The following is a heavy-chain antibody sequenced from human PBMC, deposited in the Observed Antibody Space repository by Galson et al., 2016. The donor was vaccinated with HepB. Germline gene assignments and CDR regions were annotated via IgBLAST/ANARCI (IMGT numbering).Heavy chain of an antibody. CDR2: IYSSGTT. CDR3: ARDTTTIFEL. Sequence: SETLSLTCTVSVGSISTYYWSWIRQPARKGLEWIGRIYSSGTTYYKPSLKSRVTLSMDMSKNQLSLKLSSVTAADTAVYYCARDTTTIFELWGQGTRVTVSS. J-gene: IGHJ3*01. V-gene: IGHV4-4*07. D-gene: IGHD3-3*01. CDR1: VGSISTYY.